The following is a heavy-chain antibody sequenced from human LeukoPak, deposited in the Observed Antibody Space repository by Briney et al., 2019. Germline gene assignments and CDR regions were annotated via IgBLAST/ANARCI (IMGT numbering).Heavy chain of an antibody. J-gene: IGHJ6*02. Sequence: GGSLRLSRAASGFTFDDYAMHWVRQAPGKGLEWVSLISGDGGSTFYADSVKGRFTISRDNSKNSLYLQMNSLRTEDTALYYCAKDTHRIYYYGMDVWGQGTTVTVSS. CDR3: AKDTHRIYYYGMDV. V-gene: IGHV3-43*02. CDR1: GFTFDDYA. CDR2: ISGDGGST.